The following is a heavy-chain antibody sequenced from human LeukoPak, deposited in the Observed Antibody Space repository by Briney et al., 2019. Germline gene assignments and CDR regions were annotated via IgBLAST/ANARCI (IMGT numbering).Heavy chain of an antibody. CDR2: IYYSGST. V-gene: IGHV4-59*11. Sequence: SETLSLTCTVSGGSISSHYWSWIRQPPGKGLEWIGYIYYSGSTNYNPSLKSRVTISVDTSKNQFSLKLSSVTAADTAVYYCAREEDAVDYWGQGTLATVSS. CDR3: AREEDAVDY. J-gene: IGHJ4*02. CDR1: GGSISSHY.